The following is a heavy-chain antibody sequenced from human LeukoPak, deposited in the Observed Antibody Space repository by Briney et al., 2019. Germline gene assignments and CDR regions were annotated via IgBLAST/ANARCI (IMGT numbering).Heavy chain of an antibody. J-gene: IGHJ3*02. CDR1: DVSISDYY. Sequence: TSETLSLTCIVSDVSISDYYWTWIRQPPGRGLEWIGYVYHSGSTSYSPSLKSRVTMSIDTSKNQFSLNLGSVTAADTAVYYCARVRAGTXTKRAFDIRGQGTMVTVSS. CDR2: VYHSGST. D-gene: IGHD1-7*01. V-gene: IGHV4-59*01. CDR3: ARVRAGTXTKRAFDI.